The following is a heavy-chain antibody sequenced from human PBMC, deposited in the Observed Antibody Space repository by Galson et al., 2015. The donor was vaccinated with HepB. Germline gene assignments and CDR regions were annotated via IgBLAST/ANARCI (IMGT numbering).Heavy chain of an antibody. CDR3: AREQGGWYHVEAFDI. J-gene: IGHJ3*02. D-gene: IGHD6-19*01. Sequence: SLRLSCAASGFTVSSNYMSWVRQAPGKGLEWVSVIYSGGSTYYADSVKGRFTISRDNSKNTLYLQMNSLRAEDTAVYYCAREQGGWYHVEAFDIWGQGTMVTVSS. CDR2: IYSGGST. CDR1: GFTVSSNY. V-gene: IGHV3-66*01.